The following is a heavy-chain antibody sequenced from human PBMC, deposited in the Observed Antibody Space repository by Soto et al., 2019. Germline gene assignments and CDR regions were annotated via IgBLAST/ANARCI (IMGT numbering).Heavy chain of an antibody. Sequence: SETLSLTCAVYGGSFSDYYWSWIRQPPGKGLEWIGEINHSGSTNHNPSLKSRVTISVDTSKNQFSLKLSSVTAADTAVYYCARGRIVADGPXAYWGQGTLVTVS. J-gene: IGHJ4*02. CDR3: ARGRIVADGPXAY. CDR2: INHSGST. CDR1: GGSFSDYY. V-gene: IGHV4-34*01. D-gene: IGHD6-13*01.